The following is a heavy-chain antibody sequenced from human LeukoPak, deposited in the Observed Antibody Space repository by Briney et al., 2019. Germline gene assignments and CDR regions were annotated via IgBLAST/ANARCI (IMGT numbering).Heavy chain of an antibody. Sequence: SETLSLTCTVSGGSISSYYWSWIRQPPGKGLEWIGYIYTSGSTNYNPSLKSRVTISVDTSKNQFSLKLSSVTAADTAVYYCARLTRGNWNHYYYYYMDVWGKGTTVTVSS. CDR2: IYTSGST. CDR3: ARLTRGNWNHYYYYYMDV. J-gene: IGHJ6*03. D-gene: IGHD1-20*01. CDR1: GGSISSYY. V-gene: IGHV4-4*09.